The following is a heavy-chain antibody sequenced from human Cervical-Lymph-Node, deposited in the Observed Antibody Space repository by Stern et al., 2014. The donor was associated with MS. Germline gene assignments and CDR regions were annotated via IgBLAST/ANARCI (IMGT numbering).Heavy chain of an antibody. CDR1: GGSISSAEYY. CDR3: SRDADGYSLVFGY. V-gene: IGHV4-30-4*01. J-gene: IGHJ4*02. Sequence: QLQLQESGPGLVKPSQTLSLTCAVTGGSISSAEYYWSWIRQSPGKGLEWIGYIHYSWTTYYNPSLKGRVTISVDTSKNQFSLNLRSVTAADTAVYYCSRDADGYSLVFGYWGRGTLVPVSS. CDR2: IHYSWTT. D-gene: IGHD5-24*01.